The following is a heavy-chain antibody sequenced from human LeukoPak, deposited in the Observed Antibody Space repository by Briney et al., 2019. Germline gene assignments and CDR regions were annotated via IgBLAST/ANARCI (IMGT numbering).Heavy chain of an antibody. CDR3: ARRALADFDY. CDR1: GFTFSSYG. J-gene: IGHJ4*02. Sequence: GGSLRLSCAASGFTFSSYGMHWVRQAPGEGLEWVAVIWYDGSNKYYADSVKGRFTISRDNSKNTLYLQMNSLRAEDTAVYYCARRALADFDYWGQGTLVTVSS. V-gene: IGHV3-33*01. CDR2: IWYDGSNK. D-gene: IGHD6-19*01.